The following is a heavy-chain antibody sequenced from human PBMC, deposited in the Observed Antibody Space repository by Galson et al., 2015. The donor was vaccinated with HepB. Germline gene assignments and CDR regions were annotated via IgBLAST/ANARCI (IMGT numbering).Heavy chain of an antibody. Sequence: PLRLDCVASGFTFSSYARHCVRQAPGKGLEWVAVISYDGSNKYYADYVKGRFITARDNSKNTVDVLMNSLRPEDTAVDYCAKDGRWRAAAGDHFHHWGHGPLVTVSP. J-gene: IGHJ4*01. CDR3: AKDGRWRAAAGDHFHH. CDR1: GFTFSSYA. V-gene: IGHV3-30*18. CDR2: ISYDGSNK. D-gene: IGHD6-13*01.